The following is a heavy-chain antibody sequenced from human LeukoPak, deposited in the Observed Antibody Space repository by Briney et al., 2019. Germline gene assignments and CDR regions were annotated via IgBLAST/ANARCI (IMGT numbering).Heavy chain of an antibody. CDR2: IEQGGSEK. Sequence: PGGSLRLSCAASRFTFSSHWMSWVRQAPGKGLEWVANIEQGGSEKHYVDSVKGRFTISRDNARSSSYLQMNSLRAEDTAVYYCARLSRTSVFDYWGQGILVTVSS. CDR3: ARLSRTSVFDY. V-gene: IGHV3-7*01. D-gene: IGHD2/OR15-2a*01. CDR1: RFTFSSHW. J-gene: IGHJ4*02.